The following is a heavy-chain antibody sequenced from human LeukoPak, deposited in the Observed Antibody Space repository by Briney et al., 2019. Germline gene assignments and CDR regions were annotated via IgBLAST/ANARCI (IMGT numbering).Heavy chain of an antibody. V-gene: IGHV1-2*04. CDR2: INPNSGAT. CDR1: GYRFSGYY. J-gene: IGHJ4*02. D-gene: IGHD5-12*01. Sequence: PLASVKVSCKTSGYRFSGYYMHWVRQAPGQGLEWMGWINPNSGATNYAQNFQGWVTMTRDTSISTGYMELRRLTSDDTAVYYCARGLINGHDFDCWGQGTLVTVSS. CDR3: ARGLINGHDFDC.